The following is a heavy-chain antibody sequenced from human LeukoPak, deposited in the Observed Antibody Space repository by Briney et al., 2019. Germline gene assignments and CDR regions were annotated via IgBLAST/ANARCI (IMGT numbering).Heavy chain of an antibody. D-gene: IGHD2-2*02. Sequence: GGSLRLSCAVSGFTFTNYAMSWVRQAPGKGLEWVSYISGSGSTKYYAETAKGRFTISRDNDKNSLYLQMNSLRAEDTAVYYCARSTCSSTSCYRGYGMDVWGQGTTVTVSS. CDR1: GFTFTNYA. J-gene: IGHJ6*02. CDR3: ARSTCSSTSCYRGYGMDV. CDR2: ISGSGSTK. V-gene: IGHV3-48*04.